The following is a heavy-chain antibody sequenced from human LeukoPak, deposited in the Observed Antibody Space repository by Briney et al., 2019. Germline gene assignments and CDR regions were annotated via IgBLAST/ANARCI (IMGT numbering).Heavy chain of an antibody. Sequence: GASVKVSCKASGYTFTSYGISWVRQAPGQGLEWMGWISAYNGNTNYAQKLQGRVTMTTDTSTSTAYMELRSLRSDDTAVYYCARFGSGYCGGDCYGYFDYWGQGTLVTVSS. D-gene: IGHD2-21*02. J-gene: IGHJ4*02. CDR3: ARFGSGYCGGDCYGYFDY. V-gene: IGHV1-18*01. CDR1: GYTFTSYG. CDR2: ISAYNGNT.